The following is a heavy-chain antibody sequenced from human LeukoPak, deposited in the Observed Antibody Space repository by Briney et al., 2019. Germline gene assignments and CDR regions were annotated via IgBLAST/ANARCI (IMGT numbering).Heavy chain of an antibody. Sequence: SETLSLTCTVSGGSISSGSYYWSWIRQPAGKGLEWIGRIYTSGSTNYNPSLKSRVTISVDTSKNQFSLKLSSVTAADTAVYYCARSYSSGWSEYNWFDPWGQGTLVTVSS. J-gene: IGHJ5*02. CDR1: GGSISSGSYY. CDR3: ARSYSSGWSEYNWFDP. D-gene: IGHD6-19*01. CDR2: IYTSGST. V-gene: IGHV4-61*02.